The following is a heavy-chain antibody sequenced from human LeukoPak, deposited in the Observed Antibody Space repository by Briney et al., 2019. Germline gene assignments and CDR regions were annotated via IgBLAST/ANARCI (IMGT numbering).Heavy chain of an antibody. J-gene: IGHJ4*02. CDR2: ISGSGGST. Sequence: WGSLRLSCAASGFTFSSYAMSWVRQAPGKGLEWVSAISGSGGSTYYADSVKGRFTVSRDNSKNTLYLQMNSLRAEDTAIYFCARDRAWGSYDCWGQGTLVIVSS. D-gene: IGHD7-27*01. CDR1: GFTFSSYA. CDR3: ARDRAWGSYDC. V-gene: IGHV3-23*01.